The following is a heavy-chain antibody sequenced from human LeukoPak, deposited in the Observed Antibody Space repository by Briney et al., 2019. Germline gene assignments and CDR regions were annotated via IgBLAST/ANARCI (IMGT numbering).Heavy chain of an antibody. Sequence: GGSLRLSCAASGFTFSSYAMSRVRQAPGKGLEWVSVIYSGGSTYYADSVKGRFTISRDNSKNTLYLQMNSLRAEDTTVYYCARAHGDYASHDAFDIWGQGTMVTVSS. CDR3: ARAHGDYASHDAFDI. V-gene: IGHV3-66*01. CDR1: GFTFSSYA. J-gene: IGHJ3*02. CDR2: IYSGGST. D-gene: IGHD4-17*01.